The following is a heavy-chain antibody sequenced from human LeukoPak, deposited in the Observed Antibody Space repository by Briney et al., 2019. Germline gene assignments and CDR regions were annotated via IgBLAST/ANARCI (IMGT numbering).Heavy chain of an antibody. D-gene: IGHD2-15*01. CDR3: ARYCSGGSCYDY. J-gene: IGHJ4*02. Sequence: SETLSLTCTVSGGSISSYYWSWIRQPPGKGLEWIGYIYYSGSTNYNPSLKSRVTISVDTSKNQFSLKLSSVTAADTAVYYCARYCSGGSCYDYWGQGTLVTVSS. V-gene: IGHV4-59*01. CDR2: IYYSGST. CDR1: GGSISSYY.